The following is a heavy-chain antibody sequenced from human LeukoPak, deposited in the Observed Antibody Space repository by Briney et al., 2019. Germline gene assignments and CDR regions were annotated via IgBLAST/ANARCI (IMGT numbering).Heavy chain of an antibody. V-gene: IGHV1-2*02. Sequence: ASVKVSRKASGYTFTGYYMHWVRQAPGQGLEWMGWINPNSGGTNYAQKFQGRVTMTRDTTISTAYMELSSLRSDDTAVYYCARVPSDYSDNALDIWGQGTLVTVS. CDR2: INPNSGGT. CDR3: ARVPSDYSDNALDI. CDR1: GYTFTGYY. D-gene: IGHD3-22*01. J-gene: IGHJ3*02.